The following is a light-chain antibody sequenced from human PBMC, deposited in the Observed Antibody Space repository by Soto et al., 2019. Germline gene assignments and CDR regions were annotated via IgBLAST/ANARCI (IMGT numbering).Light chain of an antibody. CDR2: AAS. CDR1: QGIRNY. V-gene: IGKV1-27*01. CDR3: QKYLSFPV. J-gene: IGKJ3*01. Sequence: DIQMTQSPTSLSASVGDRVTITCRASQGIRNYVAWYQQIPGKAPKLLIYAASTLQSGVPSRFSGSGSGTDFTLTINCLLSQDVAHSSCQKYLSFPVFGPGTKVEIK.